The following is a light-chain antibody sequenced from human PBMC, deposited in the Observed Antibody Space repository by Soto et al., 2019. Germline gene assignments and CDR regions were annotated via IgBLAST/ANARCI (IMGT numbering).Light chain of an antibody. J-gene: IGKJ4*01. CDR1: QSISKY. CDR2: DAS. Sequence: EIVLTQSPVTLSLSPGERATLSCRASQSISKYLAWYQQKPGQAPRLLIYDASNRASGIPARFSGSGSGTDFTLTISSLEPEDFAVYYCQQRSNWRGTFGGRTKVEIK. V-gene: IGKV3-11*01. CDR3: QQRSNWRGT.